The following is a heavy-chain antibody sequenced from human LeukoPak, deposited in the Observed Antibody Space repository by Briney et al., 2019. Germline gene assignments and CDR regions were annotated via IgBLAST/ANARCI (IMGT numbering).Heavy chain of an antibody. CDR2: VYHSGST. CDR1: GGSFSGYY. CDR3: AGLLTTVTTGYFDL. D-gene: IGHD4-17*01. V-gene: IGHV4-34*01. Sequence: PSETLSLTCAVYGGSFSGYYWSWIRQPPGKGLEWIGEVYHSGSTFYNPSLQRRLTISVDTSKNQFSLSLSSVTAADTAIYYCAGLLTTVTTGYFDLWGRGTLITVSS. J-gene: IGHJ2*01.